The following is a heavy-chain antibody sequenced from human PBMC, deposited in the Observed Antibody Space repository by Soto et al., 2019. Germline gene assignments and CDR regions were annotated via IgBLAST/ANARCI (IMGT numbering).Heavy chain of an antibody. CDR1: GGTFRSYA. CDR2: IIPILGTA. V-gene: IGHV1-69*13. D-gene: IGHD5-18*01. J-gene: IGHJ4*02. CDR3: ARGPRSGYSYGRFDY. Sequence: GASVKVSCKASGGTFRSYAISWVRQAPGQGLEWMGGIIPILGTANYAQKFQGRVTITADESTSTAYMELSSLRSEDTAVYYCARGPRSGYSYGRFDYWGQGTLVTVSS.